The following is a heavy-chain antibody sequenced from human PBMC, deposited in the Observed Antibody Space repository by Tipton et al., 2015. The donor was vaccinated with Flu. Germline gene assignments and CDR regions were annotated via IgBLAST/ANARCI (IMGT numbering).Heavy chain of an antibody. V-gene: IGHV4-59*12. J-gene: IGHJ3*02. CDR2: IYYSSRGST. D-gene: IGHD2-2*02. CDR1: GDSITDYY. CDR3: ARDGRPYCDTTGCHSPHVFDI. Sequence: TLSLTCNVSGDSITDYYWSWIRQPPGKGLEWIASIYYSSRGSTSHYPSVKSRVTMSVDTSKNLVSLKLNSVTVADTAVYFCARDGRPYCDTTGCHSPHVFDIWGQGTMVTVSS.